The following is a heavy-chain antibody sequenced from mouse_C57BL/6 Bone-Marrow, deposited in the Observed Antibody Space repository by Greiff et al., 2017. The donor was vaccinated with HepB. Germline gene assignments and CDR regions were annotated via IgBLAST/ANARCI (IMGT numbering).Heavy chain of an antibody. Sequence: EVKLMESGGGLVKPGGSLKLSCAASGFTFSSYAMSWVRQTPEKRLEWVATISDGGSYTYYTDNVKGRFTISRDNAKNNLYLQMSHLKSEDTAMYYCARWYGNYDYWGQGTTLTVSS. CDR3: ARWYGNYDY. V-gene: IGHV5-4*03. J-gene: IGHJ2*01. CDR2: ISDGGSYT. CDR1: GFTFSSYA. D-gene: IGHD2-10*02.